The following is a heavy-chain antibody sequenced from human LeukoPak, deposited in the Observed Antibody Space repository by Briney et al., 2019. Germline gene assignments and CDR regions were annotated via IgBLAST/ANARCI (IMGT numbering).Heavy chain of an antibody. CDR3: ARASKPWLQLT. D-gene: IGHD5-24*01. V-gene: IGHV3-7*05. CDR1: GFIFSNYW. CDR2: IKEDGSEK. Sequence: GGSLRLSCAASGFIFSNYWMIWLRQAQGKGLEWVGNIKEDGSEKRYADSVRGRFTISRDNAQTSIYLQMNSLRAEDKAVYYCARASKPWLQLTWGQGTLVTVSS. J-gene: IGHJ5*02.